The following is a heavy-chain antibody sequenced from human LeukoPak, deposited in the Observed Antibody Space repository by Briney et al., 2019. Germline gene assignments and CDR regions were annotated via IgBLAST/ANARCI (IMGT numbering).Heavy chain of an antibody. V-gene: IGHV3-23*01. J-gene: IGHJ4*02. Sequence: GGSLRLSCAASGFTFSSSAINWVRQAPGKGLEWVSVISGSGSTTDYADSVKGRFTISRDNSRNTVFLQMNSLRAEDTAVYYCAREDGFGDFDYWGQGTLVTVSS. CDR1: GFTFSSSA. CDR2: ISGSGSTT. CDR3: AREDGFGDFDY. D-gene: IGHD3-10*01.